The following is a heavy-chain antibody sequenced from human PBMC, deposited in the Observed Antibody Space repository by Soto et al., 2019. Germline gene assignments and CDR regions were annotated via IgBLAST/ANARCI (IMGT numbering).Heavy chain of an antibody. D-gene: IGHD3-3*01. Sequence: GGSLRLSCAASGFTFDDYAMHWVRHAPGKGLEWVSGISWNSGSIGYPDSVKGRFTISRDNAKNYRYLQRNSLRADDTALYYWAKDKERLGFWSGYYFDYWGQGTLVTVSS. CDR3: AKDKERLGFWSGYYFDY. V-gene: IGHV3-9*01. J-gene: IGHJ4*02. CDR1: GFTFDDYA. CDR2: ISWNSGSI.